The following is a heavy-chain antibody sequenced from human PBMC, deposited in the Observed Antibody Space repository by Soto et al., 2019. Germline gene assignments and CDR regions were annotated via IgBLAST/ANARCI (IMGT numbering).Heavy chain of an antibody. V-gene: IGHV3-48*04. Sequence: GGSLRLSCAASGFTFSSYSMNWVRQAPGKGLAWVSYISSSRTIYYAESVKGRFTISRDNAKNSRHLLMNSLRADDTAVYYCARADTPMVYWYFDLWGRGPLVTVSS. J-gene: IGHJ2*01. CDR2: ISSSRTI. CDR3: ARADTPMVYWYFDL. D-gene: IGHD5-18*01. CDR1: GFTFSSYS.